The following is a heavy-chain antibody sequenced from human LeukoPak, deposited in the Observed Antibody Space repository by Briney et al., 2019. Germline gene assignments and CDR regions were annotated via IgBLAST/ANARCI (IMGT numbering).Heavy chain of an antibody. CDR1: GFTFSDYY. CDR3: AGYSSGWFGAFHI. J-gene: IGHJ3*02. CDR2: ISSSGGTI. V-gene: IGHV3-11*04. Sequence: GGSLRLSCAASGFTFSDYYMNWIRQAPGKGLEWISYISSSGGTIYYADSVKGRFAISRDNAKNSLYLQMNSLRAEDTAVYYCAGYSSGWFGAFHIWGQGTMVTVSS. D-gene: IGHD6-19*01.